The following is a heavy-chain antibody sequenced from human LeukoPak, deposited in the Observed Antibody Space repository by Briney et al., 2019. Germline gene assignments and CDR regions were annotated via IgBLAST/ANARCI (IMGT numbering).Heavy chain of an antibody. V-gene: IGHV1-58*01. J-gene: IGHJ4*02. CDR3: AADNTVTLS. CDR2: IVVGSGNT. D-gene: IGHD4-23*01. Sequence: ASVKVSCKASGFTFTNTAVQWVRQARGHRLEWIGWIVVGSGNTNYAQNFQGRVTITRDITTSTAYMELSSLRFDDTAVYYCAADNTVTLSRGQGTLLAVSS. CDR1: GFTFTNTA.